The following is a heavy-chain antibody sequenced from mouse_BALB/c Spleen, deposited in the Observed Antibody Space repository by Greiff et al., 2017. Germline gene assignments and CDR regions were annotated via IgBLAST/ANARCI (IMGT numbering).Heavy chain of an antibody. D-gene: IGHD1-2*01. CDR2: ISYSGST. V-gene: IGHV3-2*02. CDR3: ASITTAYAMDY. Sequence: DVQLQESGPGLVKPSQSLSLTCTVTGYSITSDYAWNWIRQFPGNKLEWMGYISYSGSTSYNPSLKSRISITRDTSKNQFFLQLNSVTTEDTATYYCASITTAYAMDYWGQGTSVTVSS. J-gene: IGHJ4*01. CDR1: GYSITSDYA.